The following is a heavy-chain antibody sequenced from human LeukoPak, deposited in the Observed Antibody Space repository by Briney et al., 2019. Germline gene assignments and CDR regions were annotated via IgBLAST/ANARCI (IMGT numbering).Heavy chain of an antibody. Sequence: PGGSLRLSCAASGFTFSSYAMSWVRQAPGKGLEWVSAISGSGGSTYYAYSVQGRFTISRDNGKNSLYLQMNSLRAEDTAVYYCARDRGVPGPGNALDIWGQGTMVTVSS. V-gene: IGHV3-23*01. CDR1: GFTFSSYA. J-gene: IGHJ3*02. CDR2: ISGSGGST. D-gene: IGHD2-8*01. CDR3: ARDRGVPGPGNALDI.